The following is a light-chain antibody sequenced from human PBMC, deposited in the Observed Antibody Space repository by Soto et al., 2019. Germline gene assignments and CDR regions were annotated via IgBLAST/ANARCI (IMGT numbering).Light chain of an antibody. CDR2: DVN. CDR1: SSDVGGYPF. J-gene: IGLJ1*01. Sequence: QSALTQPPSASGSPGQSVTISCTGTSSDVGGYPFVSWYQQHPGRAPKVLIYDVNKRPSGVPDRFSGSKSGNTASLTVSGHQAEDEAHYYCSSHAGSDDPIVFGTGTKLTVL. CDR3: SSHAGSDDPIV. V-gene: IGLV2-8*01.